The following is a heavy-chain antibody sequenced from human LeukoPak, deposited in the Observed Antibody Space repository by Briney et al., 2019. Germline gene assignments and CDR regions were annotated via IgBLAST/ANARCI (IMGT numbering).Heavy chain of an antibody. CDR2: ISYDGSNK. J-gene: IGHJ5*02. CDR3: AKKSPGSYQSLPES. V-gene: IGHV3-30*18. Sequence: GRSLRLSCAASGFTFSSYGMHWVRQAPGRGLEWVAVISYDGSNKHHAESVKGRFAISRDNSKNTLYLQMNSLRTEDTAVYYCAKKSPGSYQSLPESWGQGTLVTVSS. CDR1: GFTFSSYG. D-gene: IGHD3-10*01.